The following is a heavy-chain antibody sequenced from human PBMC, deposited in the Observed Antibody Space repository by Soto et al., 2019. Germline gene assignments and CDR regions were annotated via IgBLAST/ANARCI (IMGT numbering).Heavy chain of an antibody. J-gene: IGHJ4*01. V-gene: IGHV3-23*01. CDR3: VSWVSAHFDY. D-gene: IGHD2-8*01. CDR2: ISSNDANT. Sequence: VGSLRLSCAASGFTFDSPYSHAMSWVRQSPGKGPEWVSTISSNDANTHYAESVQGRFTISKDASRNTVHLHMNSLRADDTATYFCVSWVSAHFDYWGHGTPVTVSS. CDR1: GFTFDSPYSHA.